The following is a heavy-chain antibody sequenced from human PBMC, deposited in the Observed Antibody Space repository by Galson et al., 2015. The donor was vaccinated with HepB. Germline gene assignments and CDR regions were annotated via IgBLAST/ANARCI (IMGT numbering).Heavy chain of an antibody. CDR2: ISWDGGST. D-gene: IGHD3-10*01. J-gene: IGHJ4*02. CDR3: AKDGSPNYYGSGSYPDY. V-gene: IGHV3-43D*03. Sequence: LRLSCAASGFTFDDYAMHWVRQAPGKGLEWVSLISWDGGSTYYADSVKGRFTISRDNSKNSLYLQMNSLRAEDTALYYCAKDGSPNYYGSGSYPDYWGQGTLVTVSS. CDR1: GFTFDDYA.